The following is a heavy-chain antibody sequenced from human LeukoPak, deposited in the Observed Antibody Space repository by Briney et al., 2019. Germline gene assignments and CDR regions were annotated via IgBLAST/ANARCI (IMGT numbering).Heavy chain of an antibody. J-gene: IGHJ4*02. V-gene: IGHV3-30-3*01. CDR2: TSSDLNVK. CDR3: AREGYYGSGSPPSLYFDY. D-gene: IGHD3-10*01. Sequence: RGSLRLSCAASGFTFRNYVIHWVRQAPGKGLEWVAVTSSDLNVKLYADSVKGRFTISRDNSRSTLYLQMNSLRPEDTAIYYCAREGYYGSGSPPSLYFDYWGQGTLVTVSS. CDR1: GFTFRNYV.